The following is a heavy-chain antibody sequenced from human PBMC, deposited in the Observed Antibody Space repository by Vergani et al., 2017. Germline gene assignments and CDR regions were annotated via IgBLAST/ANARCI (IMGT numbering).Heavy chain of an antibody. V-gene: IGHV1-18*01. J-gene: IGHJ6*02. CDR3: ARDPHIAVAGIAKYGMDV. CDR2: ISAYNGNT. Sequence: QVQLVQSGAEVKKPGASVKVSCKASGYTFTSYGISWVRQAPGQGLEWLGWISAYNGNTNYAQKLQGRVTMTTDTSTSTAYMELRSLRSDDTAVYYCARDPHIAVAGIAKYGMDVWGQGTTVTVSS. CDR1: GYTFTSYG. D-gene: IGHD6-19*01.